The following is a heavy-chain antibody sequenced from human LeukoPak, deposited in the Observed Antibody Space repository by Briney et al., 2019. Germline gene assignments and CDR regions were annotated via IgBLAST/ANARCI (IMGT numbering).Heavy chain of an antibody. Sequence: GGSLRLSCAASGFTFSSYGMHWVRQAPGKGLEWVAVIWYDGSNKYYADSVKGRFTISRDNSKNTLYLQMNSLRAEDTAVYYCARGRPYYYDSSGYYFGYWGQGTLVTVSS. J-gene: IGHJ4*02. D-gene: IGHD3-22*01. CDR1: GFTFSSYG. V-gene: IGHV3-33*01. CDR3: ARGRPYYYDSSGYYFGY. CDR2: IWYDGSNK.